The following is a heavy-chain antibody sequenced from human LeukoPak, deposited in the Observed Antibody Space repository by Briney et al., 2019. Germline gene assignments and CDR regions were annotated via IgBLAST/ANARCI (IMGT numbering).Heavy chain of an antibody. CDR2: ISYDGSNE. CDR1: GFTFSNYA. CDR3: ARPHHYGSGSYYY. J-gene: IGHJ4*02. Sequence: QSGGSLRLSCAASGFTFSNYAMHWVRQAPGKGLEWVAIISYDGSNEYYPDSVKGRFTISRDNSKNTLYLQMDSLRADDSAVYYCARPHHYGSGSYYYWGQGTLVTVSS. D-gene: IGHD3-10*01. V-gene: IGHV3-30-3*01.